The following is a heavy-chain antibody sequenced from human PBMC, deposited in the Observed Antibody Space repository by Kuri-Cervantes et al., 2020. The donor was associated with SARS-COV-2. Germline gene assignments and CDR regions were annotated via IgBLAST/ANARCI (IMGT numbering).Heavy chain of an antibody. J-gene: IGHJ5*02. CDR1: AYTFTSYY. V-gene: IGHV1-46*01. CDR3: ASGGPILFNWFDP. CDR2: INPSGGST. D-gene: IGHD2-15*01. Sequence: ASVQDTCKASAYTFTSYYMNRVRQAPGQGLEWMGIINPSGGSTSYRQKFQGRVMITTDESTSTAYMELSSLRSEDTAVYYCASGGPILFNWFDPWGQGTLVTVSS.